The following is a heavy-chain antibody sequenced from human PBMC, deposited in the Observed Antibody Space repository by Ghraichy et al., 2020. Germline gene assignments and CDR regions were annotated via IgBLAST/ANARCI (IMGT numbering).Heavy chain of an antibody. CDR1: GFTFSSYG. D-gene: IGHD5-24*01. Sequence: GGSLRLSCAASGFTFSSYGMHWVRQAPGKGLEWVAVISYDGSNKYYADSVKGRFTISRDNSKNTLYLQMNSLRAEDTAVYYCAKDWHGYNFDDAFDIWGQGTMVTVSS. J-gene: IGHJ3*02. V-gene: IGHV3-30*18. CDR2: ISYDGSNK. CDR3: AKDWHGYNFDDAFDI.